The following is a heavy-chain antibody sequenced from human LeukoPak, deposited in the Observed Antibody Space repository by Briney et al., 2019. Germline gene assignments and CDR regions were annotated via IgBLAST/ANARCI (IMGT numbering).Heavy chain of an antibody. CDR1: GFTFSSYW. CDR2: IKQDGSEK. CDR3: VIAARPDRDY. V-gene: IGHV3-7*01. J-gene: IGHJ4*02. D-gene: IGHD6-6*01. Sequence: GGSPRLSCAASGFTFSSYWMSWVRQAPGKGLEWVANIKQDGSEKYYVDSVKGRFTISRDNAKNSLYLQMNSLRAEDTAVYYCVIAARPDRDYWGQGTLVTVSS.